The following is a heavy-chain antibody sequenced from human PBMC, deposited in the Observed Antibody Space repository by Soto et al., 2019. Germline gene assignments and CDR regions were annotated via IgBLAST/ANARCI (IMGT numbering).Heavy chain of an antibody. D-gene: IGHD6-13*01. Sequence: QAQVVQSGAEVRKPGSSVKLSCKASEGTFNSYAIAWVRQAPGQGLEWMGGIIPSYNTLNYAQKFQDRVTITADDSTNTVYMELSSLRSDDTAVYFGASGASRWYPYCFDSWAQGTLVTVSS. J-gene: IGHJ4*02. CDR1: EGTFNSYA. V-gene: IGHV1-69*01. CDR3: ASGASRWYPYCFDS. CDR2: IIPSYNTL.